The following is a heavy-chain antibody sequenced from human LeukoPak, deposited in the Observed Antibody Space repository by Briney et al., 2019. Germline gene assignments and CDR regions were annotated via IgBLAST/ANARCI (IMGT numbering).Heavy chain of an antibody. Sequence: SETLSLTCAVYGGSFSGYYWSWIRQPPGKGLEWIGEINHSGSTNYNPSLKSRVTISVDTSKNQFSLKLSSVTAADTAVYYCARGPVGGYFDYWGQGTLVTVSS. D-gene: IGHD1-26*01. CDR1: GGSFSGYY. CDR2: INHSGST. CDR3: ARGPVGGYFDY. V-gene: IGHV4-34*01. J-gene: IGHJ4*02.